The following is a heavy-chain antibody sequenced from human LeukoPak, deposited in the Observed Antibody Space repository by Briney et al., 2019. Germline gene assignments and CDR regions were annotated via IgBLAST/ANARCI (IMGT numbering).Heavy chain of an antibody. CDR1: VGSICSILDY. CDR2: IIYSGNT. CDR3: VRPFHGRGYVGAL. Sequence: PSETLCLSSTLSVGSICSILDYSGSVRQPPGRGLEWIRGIIYSGNTKYNPSLKSRVTISVGTTKNQFSLKLTSVTAADTAVFFFVRPFHGRGYVGALWGQGTLVTVSS. J-gene: IGHJ4*02. D-gene: IGHD3-16*01. V-gene: IGHV4-39*01.